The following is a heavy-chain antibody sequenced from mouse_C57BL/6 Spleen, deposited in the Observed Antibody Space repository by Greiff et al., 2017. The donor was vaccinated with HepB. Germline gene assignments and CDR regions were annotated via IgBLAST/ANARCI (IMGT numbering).Heavy chain of an antibody. Sequence: QVQLQQPGAELVMPGASVKLSCKASGYTFTSYWMHWVKQRPGQGLEWIGEIDPSDSYTNYNQKFKGKSTLTVDKSSSTAYMQLSSLTSEDSAVYYCAAQAPDYYAMDYWGQGTSVTVSS. CDR1: GYTFTSYW. CDR3: AAQAPDYYAMDY. V-gene: IGHV1-69*01. J-gene: IGHJ4*01. D-gene: IGHD3-2*02. CDR2: IDPSDSYT.